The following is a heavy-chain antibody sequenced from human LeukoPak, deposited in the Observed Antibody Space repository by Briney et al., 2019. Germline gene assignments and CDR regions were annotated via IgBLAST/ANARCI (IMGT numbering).Heavy chain of an antibody. CDR3: ARAGTYGDFPKPFDY. D-gene: IGHD4-17*01. Sequence: ASVKVSCKASGYTFTGYYMHWVRQAPGQGLEWMGWINPNSGGTNYAQKFQGRVTMTRDTSISTAYMELSRLRSDDTAVYYCARAGTYGDFPKPFDYWGQGTLVTVSS. CDR1: GYTFTGYY. J-gene: IGHJ4*02. V-gene: IGHV1-2*02. CDR2: INPNSGGT.